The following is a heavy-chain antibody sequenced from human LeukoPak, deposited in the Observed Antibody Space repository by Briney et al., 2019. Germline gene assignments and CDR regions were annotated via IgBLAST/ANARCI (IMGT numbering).Heavy chain of an antibody. J-gene: IGHJ4*02. CDR2: TSSSSSYI. D-gene: IGHD6-19*01. Sequence: GGSLRLSCAASGFTFSSYSMNWVRQAPGKGLEWVSSTSSSSSYIYYADSVKGRFTISRDNAKNSLYLQMNSLRAEDTAVYYCARYGSSGWYGLDYWGQGTLVTVSS. CDR3: ARYGSSGWYGLDY. CDR1: GFTFSSYS. V-gene: IGHV3-21*01.